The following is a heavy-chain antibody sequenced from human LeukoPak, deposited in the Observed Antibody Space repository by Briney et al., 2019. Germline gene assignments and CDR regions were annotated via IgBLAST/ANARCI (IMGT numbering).Heavy chain of an antibody. CDR3: ARGQYDSSGYYYYYYYMDV. CDR2: ISAYNGNT. J-gene: IGHJ6*03. V-gene: IGHV1-18*01. Sequence: GASVKVSCKASGYTFTSYGISWVRQAPGQGLEWMGWISAYNGNTNYAQKLQGRVTMTTDTSTSTAYMELRSLRSDDTAVYYCARGQYDSSGYYYYYYYMDVWGKGTTVTVSS. CDR1: GYTFTSYG. D-gene: IGHD3-22*01.